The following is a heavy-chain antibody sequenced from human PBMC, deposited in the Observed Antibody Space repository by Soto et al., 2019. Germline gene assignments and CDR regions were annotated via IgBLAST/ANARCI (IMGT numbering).Heavy chain of an antibody. V-gene: IGHV4-59*01. Sequence: SETLSLTCTVSGGSISSYYWSWIRQPPGKGLEWIGYIYYSGSTNYNPSLKSRVTISVDTSKNQFSLKLSSVTAADTAVYYCARAASLTMVRGNEMNYYGMDVWGQGTTVTVSS. CDR3: ARAASLTMVRGNEMNYYGMDV. CDR1: GGSISSYY. D-gene: IGHD3-10*01. J-gene: IGHJ6*02. CDR2: IYYSGST.